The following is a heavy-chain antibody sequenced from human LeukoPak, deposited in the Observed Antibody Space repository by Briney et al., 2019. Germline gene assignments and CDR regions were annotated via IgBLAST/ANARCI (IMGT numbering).Heavy chain of an antibody. CDR2: ISYDGSNK. J-gene: IGHJ4*02. Sequence: GRSLRLSCAASGFTFTSYGMHWVRQAPGKGLEWVAVISYDGSNKYYADSVKGRFTISRDNSKNTLYLKMNSVRAEDTAVYYCAKSVTVAGFFDYWGQGNLVTVSS. D-gene: IGHD6-19*01. CDR1: GFTFTSYG. CDR3: AKSVTVAGFFDY. V-gene: IGHV3-30*18.